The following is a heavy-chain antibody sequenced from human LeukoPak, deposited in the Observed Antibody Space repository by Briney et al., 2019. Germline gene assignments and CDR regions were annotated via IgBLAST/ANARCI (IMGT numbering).Heavy chain of an antibody. Sequence: SETLSLTCTVSGGSISTSTYYWGWIRQPPGKGLEWIGSIYYSGSPYYNPSLKSRVTISVDTSNNQFSLKLSSVTAADTAVYYCASRGSTAAALVKMFPFDYWGQGTLVTVSS. D-gene: IGHD5-18*01. CDR3: ASRGSTAAALVKMFPFDY. V-gene: IGHV4-39*07. J-gene: IGHJ4*02. CDR1: GGSISTSTYY. CDR2: IYYSGSP.